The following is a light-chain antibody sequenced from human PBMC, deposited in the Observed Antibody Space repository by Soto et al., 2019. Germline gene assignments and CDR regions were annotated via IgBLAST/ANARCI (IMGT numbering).Light chain of an antibody. CDR2: GAS. J-gene: IGKJ3*01. Sequence: VLKKSPGTLSLSTGDRATLACRASQSVAANYLAWNHQNRGQAPRLLIYGASSRATGIPDSFSGSGSGTDFTLTISRLEPEDFSVYYCHQYGTAPLPFGPGTKVAI. V-gene: IGKV3-20*01. CDR1: QSVAANY. CDR3: HQYGTAPLP.